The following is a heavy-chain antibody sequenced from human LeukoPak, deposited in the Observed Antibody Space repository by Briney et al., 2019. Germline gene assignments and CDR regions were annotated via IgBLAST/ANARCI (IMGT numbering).Heavy chain of an antibody. CDR1: GPIAIMHS. J-gene: IGHJ4*02. CDR3: AKDSSGCTRYYYDS. D-gene: IGHD6-19*01. Sequence: GGSHRPSCAASGPIAIMHSTSSVRQAPGKGLEWVSAISGSGGSTYYADSVKGRFTISRDNSKNTLYLQMNSLRAEETAVYYCAKDSSGCTRYYYDSWVQGTLVTVSS. V-gene: IGHV3-23*01. CDR2: ISGSGGST.